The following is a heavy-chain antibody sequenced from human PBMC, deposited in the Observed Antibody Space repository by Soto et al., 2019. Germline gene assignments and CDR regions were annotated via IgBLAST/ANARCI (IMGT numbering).Heavy chain of an antibody. CDR1: GVTFSSYG. J-gene: IGHJ6*02. D-gene: IGHD1-1*01. CDR3: TKVPSINEDYYGMDV. CDR2: ISHDGSNK. V-gene: IGHV3-30*18. Sequence: GGSLRLSCAASGVTFSSYGLHWVRQAPGKGLEWVGVISHDGSNKFYADSVKGRFTISRDNSKNTLYLQMSSLRTEDTAVYYCTKVPSINEDYYGMDVWGPGTTVTV.